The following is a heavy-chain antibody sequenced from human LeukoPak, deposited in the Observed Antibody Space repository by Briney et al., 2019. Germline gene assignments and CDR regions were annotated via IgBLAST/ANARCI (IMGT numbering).Heavy chain of an antibody. Sequence: SETLSLTCTLSGGSISSYYWSWIPQPPGKGLEWIGYIYYSGSTNYNPSLKSRVTISVDTSKNQFSLKLSSVTAADTAVYYCARGPVAAGWFDPWGQGTLVTVSS. CDR2: IYYSGST. V-gene: IGHV4-59*01. CDR1: GGSISSYY. CDR3: ARGPVAAGWFDP. D-gene: IGHD6-13*01. J-gene: IGHJ5*02.